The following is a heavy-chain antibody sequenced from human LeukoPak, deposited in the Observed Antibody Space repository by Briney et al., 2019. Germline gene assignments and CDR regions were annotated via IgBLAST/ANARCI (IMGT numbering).Heavy chain of an antibody. Sequence: ASVKVSCKASGYTFTSYGVSWVRQAPGQGLEWMGWINVYNGNTKYAQKLQGRVTMTTDTSTSTAYMELRNLRSDDTAVYYCARGSRNSDYESQFDCWGQGTLVTVSS. CDR2: INVYNGNT. D-gene: IGHD5-12*01. J-gene: IGHJ4*02. CDR3: ARGSRNSDYESQFDC. V-gene: IGHV1-18*01. CDR1: GYTFTSYG.